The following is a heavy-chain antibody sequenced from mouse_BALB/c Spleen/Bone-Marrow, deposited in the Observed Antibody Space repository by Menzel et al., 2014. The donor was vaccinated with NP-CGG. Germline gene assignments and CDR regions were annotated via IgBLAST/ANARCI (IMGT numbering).Heavy chain of an antibody. Sequence: VQLVESGPGLVQPSQSLSITCTVSGFSLTTYDVVWVRQSPGKGLEWLGVIWSGGSTDYNAAFISRLSINKDNSKSQVFFKMNKLQAYDTAIYYCARRNGNFRYYAMDYWGQGTSVTVSS. V-gene: IGHV2-2*01. D-gene: IGHD2-1*01. CDR3: ARRNGNFRYYAMDY. J-gene: IGHJ4*01. CDR2: IWSGGST. CDR1: GFSLTTYD.